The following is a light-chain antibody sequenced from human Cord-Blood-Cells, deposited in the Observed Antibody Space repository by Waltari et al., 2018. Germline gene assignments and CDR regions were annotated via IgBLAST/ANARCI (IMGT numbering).Light chain of an antibody. CDR2: EVS. J-gene: IGLJ1*01. Sequence: QSALTQPASVSGSPGQPITISCTGTSSDVGSYNLVSWYQQPTAKAPKLMIYEVSKRPSGLSNRFSGYKSGNTASLTVSGLQAEDEADYYCCSYAGRSTVFFVTLTKVAVL. V-gene: IGLV2-23*02. CDR1: SSDVGSYNL. CDR3: CSYAGRSTVF.